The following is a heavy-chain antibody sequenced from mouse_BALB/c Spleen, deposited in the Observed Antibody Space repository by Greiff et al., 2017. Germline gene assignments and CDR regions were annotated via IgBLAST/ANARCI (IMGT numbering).Heavy chain of an antibody. CDR1: GFTFSSFG. CDR3: ARTTATLYWYFDV. Sequence: EVKVVESGGGLVQPGGSRKLSCAASGFTFSSFGMHWVRQAPEKGLEWVAYISSGSSTIYYADTVKGRFTISRDNPKNTLFLQMTSLRSEDTAMYYCARTTATLYWYFDVWGAGTTVTVSS. V-gene: IGHV5-17*02. J-gene: IGHJ1*01. D-gene: IGHD1-2*01. CDR2: ISSGSSTI.